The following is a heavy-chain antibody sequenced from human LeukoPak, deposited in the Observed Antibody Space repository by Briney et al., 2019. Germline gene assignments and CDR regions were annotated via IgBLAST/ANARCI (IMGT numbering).Heavy chain of an antibody. J-gene: IGHJ6*02. CDR3: ARDLSGYSYGNLHYYYYGMDV. CDR2: ISYDGSNK. Sequence: SGGSLRLSCAASGFTFSSYAMHWVRQAPGKGLEWVAVISYDGSNKYYADSVKGRFTISRDNSKNTLYLQMNSLRAEDTAVYYCARDLSGYSYGNLHYYYYGMDVWGQGTTVTVSS. CDR1: GFTFSSYA. V-gene: IGHV3-30-3*01. D-gene: IGHD5-18*01.